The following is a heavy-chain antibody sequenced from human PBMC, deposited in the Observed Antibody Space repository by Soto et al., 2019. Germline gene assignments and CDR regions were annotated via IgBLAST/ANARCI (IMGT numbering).Heavy chain of an antibody. V-gene: IGHV4-39*01. CDR2: IYYSGST. Sequence: SETLSLTCTVSGGSISSSSYYWGWIRQPPGKGLEWIGSIYYSGSTYYNPSLKSRVTISVDTSKNQFSLKLSSVTAADTAVYYCARQAAGSIYYYYYYGMDLWGQGTTVTVSS. D-gene: IGHD6-13*01. J-gene: IGHJ6*02. CDR1: GGSISSSSYY. CDR3: ARQAAGSIYYYYYYGMDL.